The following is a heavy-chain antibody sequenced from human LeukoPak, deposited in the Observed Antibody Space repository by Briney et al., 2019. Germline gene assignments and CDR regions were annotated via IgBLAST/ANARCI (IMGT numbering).Heavy chain of an antibody. CDR2: TYYRSKWYN. Sequence: SQTLSLTCAISGDSVSSNSAAWNWIRQSPSRGLEWLGRTYYRSKWYNDYAVSVKSRITINPDTSKNQFSLQLNSVTPEDTAVYYCARDQAIAAAGTLNWFDPWGQGTLVTVSS. D-gene: IGHD6-13*01. J-gene: IGHJ5*02. CDR3: ARDQAIAAAGTLNWFDP. CDR1: GDSVSSNSAA. V-gene: IGHV6-1*01.